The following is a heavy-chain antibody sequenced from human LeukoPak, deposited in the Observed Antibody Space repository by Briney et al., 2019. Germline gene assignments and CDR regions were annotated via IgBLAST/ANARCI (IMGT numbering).Heavy chain of an antibody. Sequence: SVKVSCKASGYTFTGYYMHWVRQAPGQGLEWMGGIIPIFGTANYAQKFQGRVTITADKSTSTAYMELSSLRSEDTAVYYCARSPNYYDSSGLFAYWGQGTLVTVSS. J-gene: IGHJ4*02. V-gene: IGHV1-69*06. CDR2: IIPIFGTA. D-gene: IGHD3-22*01. CDR1: GYTFTGYY. CDR3: ARSPNYYDSSGLFAY.